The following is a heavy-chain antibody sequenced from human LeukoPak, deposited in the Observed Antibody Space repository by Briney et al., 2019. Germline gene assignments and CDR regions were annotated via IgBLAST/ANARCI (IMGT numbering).Heavy chain of an antibody. CDR2: IHYSGST. Sequence: SETLSLTCTVSGGSIGSFFWSWIRRPPGKALEWIGYIHYSGSTKYNPSLKSRVTISVDTSKNQFSLKLSSVTAADTAVYYCARGGWNKFDYWGQGTLVTVSS. CDR3: ARGGWNKFDY. V-gene: IGHV4-59*01. CDR1: GGSIGSFF. J-gene: IGHJ4*02. D-gene: IGHD3-22*01.